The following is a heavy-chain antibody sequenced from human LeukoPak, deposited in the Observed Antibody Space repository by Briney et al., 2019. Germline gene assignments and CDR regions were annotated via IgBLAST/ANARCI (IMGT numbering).Heavy chain of an antibody. CDR1: GYTFTSYG. CDR2: ISAYNGNT. Sequence: ASVKVSCKASGYTFTSYGISWVRQAPGQGLEWMGWISAYNGNTNYAQKLQGRVTMTTDTSTSTAYMELRSLRSDDTALYYCAKKGYCTNGVCAGLPHDYWGQGTLVTVSS. J-gene: IGHJ4*02. CDR3: AKKGYCTNGVCAGLPHDY. V-gene: IGHV1-18*01. D-gene: IGHD2-8*01.